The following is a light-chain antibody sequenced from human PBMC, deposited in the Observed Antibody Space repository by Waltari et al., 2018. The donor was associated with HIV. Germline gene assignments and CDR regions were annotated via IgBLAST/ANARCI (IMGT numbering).Light chain of an antibody. V-gene: IGKV2-30*02. CDR3: MQGTHWPTS. Sequence: DIVMTQSPLSLSVTPGEPASISCTSSQSLHSNGYNYLDWYLQKPGQSPRRLIYKVSKRDSGVPDRFSGSGSGTDFTLHISRVEAEDIGVYYCMQGTHWPTSFGQGTKLEIK. CDR1: QSLHSNGYNY. J-gene: IGKJ2*01. CDR2: KVS.